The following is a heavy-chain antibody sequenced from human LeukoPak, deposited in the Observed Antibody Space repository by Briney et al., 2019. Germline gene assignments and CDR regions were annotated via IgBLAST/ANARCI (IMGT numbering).Heavy chain of an antibody. J-gene: IGHJ4*02. CDR2: INPNSGGT. Sequence: ASVKVSCKASGYTFTGYYMHWVRQAPGQGLEWMGWINPNSGGTNYAQKFQGRVTMTRDTSISTAYMELSRLRSDDTAVYYCARGRRYCSRGSCYSYYFDYWGQGTLVTVSS. CDR3: ARGRRYCSRGSCYSYYFDY. V-gene: IGHV1-2*02. D-gene: IGHD2-15*01. CDR1: GYTFTGYY.